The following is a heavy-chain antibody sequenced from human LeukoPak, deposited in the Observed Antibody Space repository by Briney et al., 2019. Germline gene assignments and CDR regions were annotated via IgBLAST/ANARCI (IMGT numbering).Heavy chain of an antibody. CDR3: AREGNCSSTSCYLDAFDI. V-gene: IGHV3-66*01. J-gene: IGHJ3*02. Sequence: GGSLRLSCAASGFTVSSNYMSWVRQAPGKGLEWVSVIYSGGSTYYADSVKGRFTISRDNSKNTLYLQMNSLRAEDTAVYYCAREGNCSSTSCYLDAFDIWGQGTMVTVSS. D-gene: IGHD2-2*01. CDR2: IYSGGST. CDR1: GFTVSSNY.